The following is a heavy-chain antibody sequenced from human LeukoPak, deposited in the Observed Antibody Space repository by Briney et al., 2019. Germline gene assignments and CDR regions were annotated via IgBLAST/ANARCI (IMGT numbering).Heavy chain of an antibody. CDR3: AKGSKIYCSSTSCYFY. D-gene: IGHD2-2*01. CDR1: GFTFSSYA. Sequence: PGGSLRLSCAASGFTFSSYAMSWVRQAPGKGLEWVSAISGSGGSTYYADSVKGRFTISRDNSKNTLYLQMNSLRAEDTAVYYCAKGSKIYCSSTSCYFYWGQGTLVTVSS. J-gene: IGHJ4*02. V-gene: IGHV3-23*01. CDR2: ISGSGGST.